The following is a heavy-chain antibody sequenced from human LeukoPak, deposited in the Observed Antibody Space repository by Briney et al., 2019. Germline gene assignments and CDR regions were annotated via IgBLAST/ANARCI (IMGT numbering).Heavy chain of an antibody. CDR1: GYTFTGYY. CDR3: ATTDVNCSSTSCYAQFDY. CDR2: INPNSGGT. Sequence: WASVKVSCKASGYTFTGYYMHWVRQAPGQGLEWMRWINPNSGGTNYAQKFQGRVTMTEDTSTDTAYMELSSPRSEDTAVYYCATTDVNCSSTSCYAQFDYWGQGTLVTVSS. J-gene: IGHJ4*02. V-gene: IGHV1-2*02. D-gene: IGHD2-2*01.